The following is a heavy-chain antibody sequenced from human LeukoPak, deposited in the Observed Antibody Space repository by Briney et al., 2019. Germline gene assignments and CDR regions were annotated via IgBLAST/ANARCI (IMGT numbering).Heavy chain of an antibody. CDR2: ISSNSSYI. V-gene: IGHV3-21*01. Sequence: SGGSLRLSCAASGFTFSSYSMNWVRQAPGKGLEWVSSISSNSSYIYYADSVKGRFTISRDNAKNSLYLQMNSLRAEDTAVYYCATGPNGDYFDYWGQGTLVTVSS. CDR3: ATGPNGDYFDY. J-gene: IGHJ4*02. D-gene: IGHD4-17*01. CDR1: GFTFSSYS.